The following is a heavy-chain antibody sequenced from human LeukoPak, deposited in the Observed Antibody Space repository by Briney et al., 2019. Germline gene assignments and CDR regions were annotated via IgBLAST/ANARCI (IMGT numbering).Heavy chain of an antibody. CDR1: GYTFTSYG. V-gene: IGHV1-18*01. J-gene: IGHJ3*02. CDR2: ISAYNGNT. CDR3: ARADRYSGSTDAFDI. Sequence: ASVKVSCKASGYTFTSYGISWVRQAPGQRLEWMGWISAYNGNTNYAQKLQGRVTMTTDTSTSTAYMELRSLRSDDTAVYYCARADRYSGSTDAFDIWGQGTMVTVSS. D-gene: IGHD5-12*01.